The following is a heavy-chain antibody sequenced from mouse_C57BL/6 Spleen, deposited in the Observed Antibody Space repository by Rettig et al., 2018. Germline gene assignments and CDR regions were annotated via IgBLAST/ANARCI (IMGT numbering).Heavy chain of an antibody. CDR2: IDPSDSYT. D-gene: IGHD4-1*01. Sequence: GASVKLSCKASGYTFTSYWMHWVKQRPGQGLEWIGEIDPSDSYTNYNQKFKGKSTLTVDKSSSTAYMQLSSLTSEDSAVYYCAREIVGRNFDYWGQGTTLTVS. V-gene: IGHV1-69*01. CDR1: GYTFTSYW. J-gene: IGHJ2*01. CDR3: AREIVGRNFDY.